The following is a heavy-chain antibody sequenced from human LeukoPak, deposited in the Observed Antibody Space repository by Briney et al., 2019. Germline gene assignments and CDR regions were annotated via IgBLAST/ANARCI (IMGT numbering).Heavy chain of an antibody. D-gene: IGHD4-17*01. CDR2: ISSSSSYI. V-gene: IGHV3-21*01. CDR1: GFTLSTYG. J-gene: IGHJ4*02. CDR3: ARLRGRTVTTLGDY. Sequence: KSGGSLRLSCAASGFTLSTYGMHWVRQAPGKGLEWVSSISSSSSYIYYADSVKGRFTISRDNAKNSLYLQMNSLRAEDAAVYYCARLRGRTVTTLGDYWGQGTLVTVSS.